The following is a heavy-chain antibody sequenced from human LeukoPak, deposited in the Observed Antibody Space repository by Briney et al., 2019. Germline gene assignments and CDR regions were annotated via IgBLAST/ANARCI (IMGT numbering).Heavy chain of an antibody. CDR2: TYYRSKWYN. J-gene: IGHJ4*02. D-gene: IGHD2-2*01. Sequence: SQTLSLTCALSGDSLSSNSAAWHWLRQSPSRGLEWLGRTYYRSKWYNDYAVSVKSRITFNPDTSKNHFSLQLNSVTPEDTAVYYCARGPATRFDYWGQGTLVTVSS. CDR3: ARGPATRFDY. CDR1: GDSLSSNSAA. V-gene: IGHV6-1*01.